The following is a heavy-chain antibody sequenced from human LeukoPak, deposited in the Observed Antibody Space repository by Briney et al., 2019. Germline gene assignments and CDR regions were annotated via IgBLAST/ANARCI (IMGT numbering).Heavy chain of an antibody. CDR1: GYTFTSYG. D-gene: IGHD2/OR15-2a*01. CDR3: ARDWGGGVFLYAY. V-gene: IGHV1-2*02. CDR2: INPNSGAT. J-gene: IGHJ4*02. Sequence: ASVKVSRKASGYTFTSYGISWVRQAPGQGLEWMGWINPNSGATNYAQKFQDRVTVTRDTSITTAYMELSRLRSDDTAYYYCARDWGGGVFLYAYWGQGTLVTVSS.